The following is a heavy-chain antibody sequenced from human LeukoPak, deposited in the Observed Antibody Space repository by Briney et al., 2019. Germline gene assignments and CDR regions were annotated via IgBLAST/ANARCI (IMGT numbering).Heavy chain of an antibody. V-gene: IGHV4-39*01. CDR3: ARTRYYYNSRSYGAPYYFDY. J-gene: IGHJ4*02. CDR2: IYYSGST. Sequence: SETLSLTCAVSGGSISSNSHYWGWLRQPPGKGLEWIGSIYYSGSTYYNPSLKSRVTISVDTSKNQFSLKLSSVTAADTAVYYCARTRYYYNSRSYGAPYYFDYWGQGTLVTVPS. CDR1: GGSISSNSHY. D-gene: IGHD3-10*01.